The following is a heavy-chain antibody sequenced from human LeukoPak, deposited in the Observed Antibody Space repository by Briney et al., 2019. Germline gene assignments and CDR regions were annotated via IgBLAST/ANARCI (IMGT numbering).Heavy chain of an antibody. CDR2: ISSSDAGK. V-gene: IGHV3-23*01. J-gene: IGHJ4*02. Sequence: GGSLRLSCTVSGFSLSSYAMSWVRRAPGKGLEWVSAISSSDAGKYYADSVRGRFNISRDNSRTTMYLKMNSLRAEDAAVYYCAKSGYNRFDYWGQGTLVSVSS. D-gene: IGHD5-24*01. CDR3: AKSGYNRFDY. CDR1: GFSLSSYA.